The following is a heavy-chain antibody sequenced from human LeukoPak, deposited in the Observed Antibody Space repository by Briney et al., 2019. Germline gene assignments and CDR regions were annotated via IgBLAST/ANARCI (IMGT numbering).Heavy chain of an antibody. CDR3: ATLNPLGYCSSTSCPNFDY. Sequence: PGGSLRLSCAASGFTFSSYWMHWVRQAPGKGLVWVSRINSDGSSTSYADSVKGRFTISRDYAKNTLYLQMNSLRAEDTAVYYCATLNPLGYCSSTSCPNFDYWGQGTLVTVSS. J-gene: IGHJ4*02. CDR1: GFTFSSYW. V-gene: IGHV3-74*01. D-gene: IGHD2-2*01. CDR2: INSDGSST.